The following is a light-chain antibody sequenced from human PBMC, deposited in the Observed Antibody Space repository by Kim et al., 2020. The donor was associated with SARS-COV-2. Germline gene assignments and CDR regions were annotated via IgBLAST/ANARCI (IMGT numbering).Light chain of an antibody. V-gene: IGLV2-14*03. CDR2: DVS. J-gene: IGLJ3*02. CDR3: SSYRSTNSWV. Sequence: GQSITISCTGTSSDLGGYNYVSWYQQHPGKAPKLMIYDVSIRPSGVSNRFSGSKSGNTASLTISGLQAEDEADYFCSSYRSTNSWVFGGGTQLTVL. CDR1: SSDLGGYNY.